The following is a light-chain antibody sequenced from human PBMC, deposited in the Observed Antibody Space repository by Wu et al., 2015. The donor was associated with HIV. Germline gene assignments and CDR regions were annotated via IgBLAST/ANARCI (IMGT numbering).Light chain of an antibody. CDR2: GAS. J-gene: IGKJ2*01. V-gene: IGKV3D-15*03. CDR3: QQYNNWPPDT. Sequence: EIVMTQSPATLSVSPGERATLSCRASQSVSSNLAWYQQKPGQAPRLLIYGASIRATGIPARFSGSGSGTDFTLTISILQSEDFAVYYCQQYNNWPPDTFGQGTKLEIK. CDR1: QSVSSN.